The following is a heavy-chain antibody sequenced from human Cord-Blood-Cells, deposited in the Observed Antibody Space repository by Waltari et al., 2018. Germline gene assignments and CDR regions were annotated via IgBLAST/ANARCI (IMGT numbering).Heavy chain of an antibody. CDR3: ASNVRDRGSGYN. J-gene: IGHJ4*02. Sequence: QVQLVQSGAEVKKPGSSVKVSCKASGGTFSSYVISWVRQAPGQGLEWLGGIIPIFGTANYAQMFQGRVTITADESTSTAYMELRSLRSEDTAVYYCASNVRDRGSGYNWGQGTLVTVSS. D-gene: IGHD3-22*01. CDR1: GGTFSSYV. V-gene: IGHV1-69*01. CDR2: IIPIFGTA.